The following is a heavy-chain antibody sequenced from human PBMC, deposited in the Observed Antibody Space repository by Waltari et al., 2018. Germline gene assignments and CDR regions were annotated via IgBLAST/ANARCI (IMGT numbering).Heavy chain of an antibody. J-gene: IGHJ3*02. CDR2: IIPIFGTA. CDR1: GGTFSSYA. V-gene: IGHV1-69*01. Sequence: QVQLVQSGAEVKKPGSSVKVSCTASGGTFSSYAISWVRQAPGQGLEWMGGIIPIFGTANYAQKFQGRVTITADESTSTAYMELSSLRSEDTAVYYCARGPRGGYCSSTSCSAFDIWGQGTMVTVSS. CDR3: ARGPRGGYCSSTSCSAFDI. D-gene: IGHD2-2*01.